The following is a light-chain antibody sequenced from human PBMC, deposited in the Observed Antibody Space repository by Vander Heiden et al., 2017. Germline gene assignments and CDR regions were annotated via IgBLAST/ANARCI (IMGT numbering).Light chain of an antibody. J-gene: IGKJ5*01. CDR2: EAS. Sequence: IQMTQSPSSLSASVGDRVTITCQASQDISNYLNWYQQKPGKAPKLLIYEASNLETGFPSRFSGSGPGTDFTFTISSLQPEDIATYYCQQYDNLPITFGQGTRLEIK. CDR3: QQYDNLPIT. CDR1: QDISNY. V-gene: IGKV1-33*01.